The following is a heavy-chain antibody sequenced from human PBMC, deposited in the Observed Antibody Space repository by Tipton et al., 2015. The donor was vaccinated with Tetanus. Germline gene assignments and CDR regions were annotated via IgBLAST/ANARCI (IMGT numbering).Heavy chain of an antibody. V-gene: IGHV4-31*03. CDR2: IDYRGNT. Sequence: TLSLTCTVSGDSIDGGFKNWGWIRQQPGKGLEWIGYIDYRGNTYYNPSLRRRVTFSFDTSEIQFSLKLTSVTAADTAVYYCASDPALMGNFDYWGQGTLVAVSS. D-gene: IGHD2-2*01. CDR3: ASDPALMGNFDY. J-gene: IGHJ4*02. CDR1: GDSIDGGFKN.